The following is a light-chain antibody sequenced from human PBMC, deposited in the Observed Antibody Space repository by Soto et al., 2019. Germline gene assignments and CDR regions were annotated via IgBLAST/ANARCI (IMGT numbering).Light chain of an antibody. CDR3: QQQGT. CDR1: EFLSSSY. V-gene: IGKV3-20*01. Sequence: EIVLPQSPGTLSLSPGERATLSCRASEFLSSSYLVWYQQKPGQAPRLLIYAASRRATGIPDRFSGSGSATEYTLTINTLEPEDFAVYYCQQQGTFGQGTKLEIK. CDR2: AAS. J-gene: IGKJ2*01.